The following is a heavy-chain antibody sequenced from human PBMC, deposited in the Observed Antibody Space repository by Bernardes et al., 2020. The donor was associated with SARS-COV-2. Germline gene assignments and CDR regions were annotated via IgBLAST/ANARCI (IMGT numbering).Heavy chain of an antibody. CDR1: GFSVSAYW. J-gene: IGHJ4*02. Sequence: GRSLRLSCAASGFSVSAYWMHWVRQAPGEGLVWVSRINEDGSIINYADSVKGRFTISRDIADNMVYLQMNSLRAEDTAVYYCARDFGGNSDYWVQGTLVTVSS. V-gene: IGHV3-74*01. CDR3: ARDFGGNSDY. CDR2: INEDGSII. D-gene: IGHD2-15*01.